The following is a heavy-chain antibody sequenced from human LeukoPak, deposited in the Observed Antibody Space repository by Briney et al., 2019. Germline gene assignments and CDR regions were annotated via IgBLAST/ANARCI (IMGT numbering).Heavy chain of an antibody. CDR3: ARVISGNTMVRGTTHWYYMDV. J-gene: IGHJ6*03. CDR2: ISYDGSNK. Sequence: GGSLRLSCAASGFTFSSYAMHWVRQAPGKGLEWVAVISYDGSNKYYADSVKGRFTISRDNSKNTLYLQMNSLRAEDTAVYYCARVISGNTMVRGTTHWYYMDVWGKGTTVTVSS. D-gene: IGHD3-10*01. V-gene: IGHV3-30*01. CDR1: GFTFSSYA.